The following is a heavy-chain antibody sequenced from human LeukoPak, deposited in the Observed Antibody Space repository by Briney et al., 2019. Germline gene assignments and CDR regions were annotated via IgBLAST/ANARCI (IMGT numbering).Heavy chain of an antibody. CDR3: AKDTGYFSSTSCYLDCDY. J-gene: IGHJ4*02. CDR2: ISGSGGST. V-gene: IGHV3-23*01. Sequence: GGSLRLSCAASGFTFSSYAMSWVRQAPGKGLEWVSAISGSGGSTYYADSVKGRFTISRDNSKNTLYLQMNSLRAEDKAVYYCAKDTGYFSSTSCYLDCDYWGQGTLVTVSS. CDR1: GFTFSSYA. D-gene: IGHD2-2*01.